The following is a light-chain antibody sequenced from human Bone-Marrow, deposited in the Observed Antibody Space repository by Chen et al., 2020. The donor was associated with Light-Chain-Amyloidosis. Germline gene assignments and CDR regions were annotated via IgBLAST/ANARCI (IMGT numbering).Light chain of an antibody. CDR3: QQYGTSPLT. J-gene: IGKJ4*01. CDR1: QTISSNY. Sequence: EFLLPQPPGPLSFSPGEGANLPCRASQTISSNYLTWYQQKFGQAPRLLIYGSSSRATGIPDRFTGSGSGTDFTLTINRLEPEDFAMYYCQQYGTSPLTFGGGTKVEIK. CDR2: GSS. V-gene: IGKV3-20*01.